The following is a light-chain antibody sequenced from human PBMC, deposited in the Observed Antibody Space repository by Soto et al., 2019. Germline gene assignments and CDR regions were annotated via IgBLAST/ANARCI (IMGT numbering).Light chain of an antibody. CDR2: WAS. V-gene: IGKV4-1*01. CDR3: QQYYSTPT. Sequence: DIVMTQSPDSLALSLGERATIHCKSSQSAFYSSSNKNFLAWYQQKPGQPPKLLIYWASLRESGVPDRFSGSGSGTDFTLTISSLQAGDVAVYYCQQYYSTPTFGGGTKVDIK. CDR1: QSAFYSSSNKNF. J-gene: IGKJ4*01.